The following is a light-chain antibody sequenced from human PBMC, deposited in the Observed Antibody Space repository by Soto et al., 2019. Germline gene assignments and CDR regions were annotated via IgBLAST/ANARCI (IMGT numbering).Light chain of an antibody. CDR2: GAS. CDR3: QQYYNWPPIT. V-gene: IGKV3-15*01. Sequence: EVVLTQSTGTVSVSPGERATLSCRGSQSVGTSLAWYQQKPGQAPRLLIYGASTRATGVPARFSGRGSGTEFTFTISSLQSEDFAVYYCQQYYNWPPITFGQGTDWRL. CDR1: QSVGTS. J-gene: IGKJ5*01.